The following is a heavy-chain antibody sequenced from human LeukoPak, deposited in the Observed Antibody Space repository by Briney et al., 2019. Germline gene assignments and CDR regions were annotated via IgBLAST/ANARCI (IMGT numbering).Heavy chain of an antibody. CDR1: GYTFTSYG. CDR3: ASEHYGSGSYGIDP. J-gene: IGHJ5*02. D-gene: IGHD3-10*01. CDR2: ISAYNGNT. V-gene: IGHV1-18*01. Sequence: GASVKVSCKASGYTFTSYGISWVRQAPGQGLEWMGWISAYNGNTNYAQKLQGRVTMTTDTSTSTAYMELRSLRSDDTAVYYCASEHYGSGSYGIDPWGQGTLVTVSS.